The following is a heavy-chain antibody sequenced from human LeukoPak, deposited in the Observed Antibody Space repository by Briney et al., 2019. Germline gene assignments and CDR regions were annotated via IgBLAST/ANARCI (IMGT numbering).Heavy chain of an antibody. D-gene: IGHD3-10*01. J-gene: IGHJ4*02. CDR2: ISGSGGST. CDR3: AKPTYYYGSGSYYNFDY. Sequence: GGSLRLSCAASGFTFSSYAMSWVRQAPGKGLEWVSAISGSGGSTYYADSVKGRFTISRDNSKNTLYLQMNSLRAEDTAVYYCAKPTYYYGSGSYYNFDYWGQGTLVTVSS. V-gene: IGHV3-23*01. CDR1: GFTFSSYA.